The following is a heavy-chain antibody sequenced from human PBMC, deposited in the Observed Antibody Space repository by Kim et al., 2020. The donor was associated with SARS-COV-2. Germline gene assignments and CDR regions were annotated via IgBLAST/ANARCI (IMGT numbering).Heavy chain of an antibody. CDR2: T. J-gene: IGHJ6*02. D-gene: IGHD4-17*01. V-gene: IGHV4-39*01. CDR3: ARNGKDGMDV. Sequence: TTYNPSLTSRVTISGDPSKNRFSRKRSSVTAADTAVYYCARNGKDGMDVWGQGTTVTVSS.